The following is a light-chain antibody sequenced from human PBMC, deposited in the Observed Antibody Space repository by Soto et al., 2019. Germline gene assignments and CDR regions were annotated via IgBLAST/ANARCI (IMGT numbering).Light chain of an antibody. CDR3: QQYLSLPVT. CDR2: GAS. V-gene: IGKV3-20*01. Sequence: EVVLTQSPGTLSLSPGERATLSCRASQTVTSNYLAWYQQTPGQAPRLLIYGASSRATDIPHRFSGSGSGTDFTLTISRLEPEDFALYYCQQYLSLPVTFGPGTKLEIK. CDR1: QTVTSNY. J-gene: IGKJ2*01.